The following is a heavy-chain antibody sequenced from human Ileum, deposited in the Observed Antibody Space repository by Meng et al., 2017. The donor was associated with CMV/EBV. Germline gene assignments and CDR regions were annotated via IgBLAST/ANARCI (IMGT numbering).Heavy chain of an antibody. CDR2: IKSKSDGGTT. J-gene: IGHJ2*01. CDR1: GFTFSNAW. CDR3: TTDRGITNGWYFDL. V-gene: IGHV3-15*01. D-gene: IGHD2-8*01. Sequence: VMWVDSGGGVVKPGGSLILSCAVSGFTFSNAWMSWVRQAPGKGLEWVGRIKSKSDGGTTDYAAPVKGRFTISRDDSKNTLYLQMNSLKTEDTAVYYCTTDRGITNGWYFDLWGRGTLVTVSS.